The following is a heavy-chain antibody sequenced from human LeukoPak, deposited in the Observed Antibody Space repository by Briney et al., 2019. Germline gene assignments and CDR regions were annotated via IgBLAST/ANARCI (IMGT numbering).Heavy chain of an antibody. CDR2: IRSKAYGGST. CDR1: GFTSSDYG. CDR3: SRVPIRTVTWIVVLRGHDVFDV. D-gene: IGHD3-22*01. J-gene: IGHJ3*01. Sequence: GGPLRLSCTASGFTSSDYGMTWFRQAPGKGLEWVGCIRSKAYGGSTEYAASVQGRFTISRDDSKSVAYLHMDSLTVEDTAVYYCSRVPIRTVTWIVVLRGHDVFDVWGQGTVVTVSS. V-gene: IGHV3-49*03.